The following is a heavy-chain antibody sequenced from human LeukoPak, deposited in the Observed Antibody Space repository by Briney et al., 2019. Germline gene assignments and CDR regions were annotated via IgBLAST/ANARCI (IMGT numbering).Heavy chain of an antibody. CDR3: ARGSDHWNDEYGSGLFDY. D-gene: IGHD1-1*01. CDR2: IIPIFGTA. V-gene: IGHV1-69*06. CDR1: GGTFSSYA. Sequence: ASVKVSCKASGGTFSSYAISWVRQAPGQGLEWMGGIIPIFGTANYAQKFQGRVTITADKSTSTAYMGLSSLRSEDTAVYYCARGSDHWNDEYGSGLFDYWGQGTLVTVSS. J-gene: IGHJ4*02.